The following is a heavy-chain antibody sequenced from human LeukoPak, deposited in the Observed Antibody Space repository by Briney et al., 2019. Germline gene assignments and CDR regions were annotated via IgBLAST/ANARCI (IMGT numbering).Heavy chain of an antibody. CDR3: ARDRGIVGASDR. V-gene: IGHV3-21*01. Sequence: TGGSLRLSCAASGFTFSSYSMNWVRQAPGKGLEWVSSISSSSSYIYYADSVKGRFTISRDNAKNSLYLQMNSLRAEDTAVYYCARDRGIVGASDRWGQGTMVTVSS. D-gene: IGHD1-26*01. CDR1: GFTFSSYS. J-gene: IGHJ3*01. CDR2: ISSSSSYI.